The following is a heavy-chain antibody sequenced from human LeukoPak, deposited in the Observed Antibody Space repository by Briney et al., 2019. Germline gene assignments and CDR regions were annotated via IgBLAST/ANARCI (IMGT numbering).Heavy chain of an antibody. CDR3: ARQGIAGY. CDR2: IYNSGST. D-gene: IGHD6-13*01. J-gene: IGHJ4*02. CDR1: GGSISSSSYY. Sequence: SETLSLTCSVSGGSISSSSYYWGWIRQPPGKGLEWIGGIYNSGSTYYTPSLKSRVTMSVDTSKNQFSLKLSSVTAADTAVYYCARQGIAGYWGQGTLVTVSS. V-gene: IGHV4-39*01.